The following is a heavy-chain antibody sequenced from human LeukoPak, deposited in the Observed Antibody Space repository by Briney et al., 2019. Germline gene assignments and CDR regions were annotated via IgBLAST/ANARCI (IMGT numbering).Heavy chain of an antibody. Sequence: GGSLRLSCAASRFTFSTYWMHWVRQAPGKGLVWVANMKQDGSEKYYVDSVKGRFTISRDNAKNSLYLEMNSLRAEDTAMYYCARDRRDGYNVLDYWGQGTLVTVSS. CDR3: ARDRRDGYNVLDY. V-gene: IGHV3-7*01. J-gene: IGHJ4*02. CDR1: RFTFSTYW. D-gene: IGHD5-24*01. CDR2: MKQDGSEK.